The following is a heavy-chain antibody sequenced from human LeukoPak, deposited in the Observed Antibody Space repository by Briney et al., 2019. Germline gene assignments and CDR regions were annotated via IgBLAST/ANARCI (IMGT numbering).Heavy chain of an antibody. CDR2: IYHSGST. V-gene: IGHV4-38-2*01. J-gene: IGHJ4*02. Sequence: SETLSLTCAVSGYSISSGYYWGWIRQPPGKGLEWIGSIYHSGSTYYNPSLKSRVTISVDTSKNQFSLKLSSVTAADTAVYYCASSLYYFDYWGQGTLVTVSS. CDR3: ASSLYYFDY. CDR1: GYSISSGYY.